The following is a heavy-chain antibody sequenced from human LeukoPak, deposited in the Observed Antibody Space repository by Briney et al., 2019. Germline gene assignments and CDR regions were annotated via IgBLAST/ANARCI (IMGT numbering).Heavy chain of an antibody. V-gene: IGHV4-39*01. CDR2: IFYSGST. CDR1: GGSISSSYSY. J-gene: IGHJ3*02. Sequence: PSETLSLTCTVSGGSISSSYSYWGWIRQPPGKGLELIGSIFYSGSTYYIPSLKSRVTISVDTSKNQFSLKLSSVTAADTAVYYCARAGWGKGAFDIWGQGTMVTVSS. D-gene: IGHD3-16*01. CDR3: ARAGWGKGAFDI.